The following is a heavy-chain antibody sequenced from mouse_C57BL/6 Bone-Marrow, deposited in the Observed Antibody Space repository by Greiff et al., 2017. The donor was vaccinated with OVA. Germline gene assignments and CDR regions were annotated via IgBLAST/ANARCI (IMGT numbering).Heavy chain of an antibody. V-gene: IGHV1-7*01. D-gene: IGHD2-2*01. CDR2: INPSSGYT. CDR1: GYTFTSYW. Sequence: VQVVESGAELAKPGASVKLSCKASGYTFTSYWMHWVKQRPGQGLEWIGYINPSSGYTKYNQKFKDKATLTADKSSSTAYMQLSSLTYEDSAVYYCARIDYGYDGAWFAYWGQGTLVTVSA. J-gene: IGHJ3*01. CDR3: ARIDYGYDGAWFAY.